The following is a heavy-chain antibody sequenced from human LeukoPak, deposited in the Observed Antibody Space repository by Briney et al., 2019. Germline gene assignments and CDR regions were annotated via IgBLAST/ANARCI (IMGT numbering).Heavy chain of an antibody. J-gene: IGHJ6*02. V-gene: IGHV3-9*01. Sequence: GGSLRLSCAASGFTFDDYAMHWVRQAPGKGLEWVSGISWNSGSIGYADSVKGRLTISRDNAKNSLYLQMNSLRAEDTALYYCAKGVRMTADNYYDSSGYYYYYYGMDVWGQGTTVTVSS. D-gene: IGHD3-22*01. CDR1: GFTFDDYA. CDR3: AKGVRMTADNYYDSSGYYYYYYGMDV. CDR2: ISWNSGSI.